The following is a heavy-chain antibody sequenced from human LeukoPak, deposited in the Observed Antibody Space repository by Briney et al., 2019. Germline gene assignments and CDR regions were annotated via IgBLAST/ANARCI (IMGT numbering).Heavy chain of an antibody. CDR1: GFRFSDYS. CDR3: ARDYKYAFDN. D-gene: IGHD5-24*01. J-gene: IGHJ4*02. CDR2: IGISSGNT. Sequence: PGGSLRLSCVASGFRFSDYSMNWVRQAPGKGLEWISYIGISSGNTNYADSVKGRFTISGDKAKNSLYLQMNSLRVEDTAVYYCARDYKYAFDNWGQGTLVTVSS. V-gene: IGHV3-48*01.